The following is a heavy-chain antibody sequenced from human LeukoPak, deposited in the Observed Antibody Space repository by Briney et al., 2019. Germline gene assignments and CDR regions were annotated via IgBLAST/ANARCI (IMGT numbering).Heavy chain of an antibody. CDR3: ARVSDAYDYFFYY. V-gene: IGHV3-21*01. CDR1: GFAFSSYS. Sequence: PGGSLRLSCAASGFAFSSYSMNWVRQAPGKGLEWVSSVSRRSSFIFYADSVQGRFTVSRDDAKDSLFLQMNSLRAEDTAVYYCARVSDAYDYFFYYWGQGTLVTVSS. J-gene: IGHJ4*02. D-gene: IGHD5-12*01. CDR2: VSRRSSFI.